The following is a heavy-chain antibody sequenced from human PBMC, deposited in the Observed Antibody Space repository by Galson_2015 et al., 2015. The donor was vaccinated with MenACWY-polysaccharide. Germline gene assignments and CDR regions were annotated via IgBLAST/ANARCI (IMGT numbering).Heavy chain of an antibody. J-gene: IGHJ3*01. CDR2: IYWDGDN. Sequence: PALAKPTQTLTLTCTFSGFSLITNGVGVNWIRQPPGKALEWLAVIYWDGDNRYSPSLRSRLTVTKDTSKNQVALTMTNMDLVDTATYYCAHVMITFGGVIGDDAFDVWGPGTMVTVSS. CDR3: AHVMITFGGVIGDDAFDV. CDR1: GFSLITNGVG. V-gene: IGHV2-5*02. D-gene: IGHD3-16*01.